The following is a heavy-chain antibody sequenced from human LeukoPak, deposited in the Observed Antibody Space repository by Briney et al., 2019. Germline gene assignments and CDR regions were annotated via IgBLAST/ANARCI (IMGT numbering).Heavy chain of an antibody. D-gene: IGHD7-27*01. V-gene: IGHV4-38-2*02. Sequence: SETLSLTCVVSGYSISCGYHWGWIRQPPGEGLEWIGSVYRSGSTYYNPSLKSRVTISVDTSKNQISLKVRSVTAADTAVYYCARENWVFDYWGQGILVTVSS. CDR2: VYRSGST. CDR1: GYSISCGYH. J-gene: IGHJ4*02. CDR3: ARENWVFDY.